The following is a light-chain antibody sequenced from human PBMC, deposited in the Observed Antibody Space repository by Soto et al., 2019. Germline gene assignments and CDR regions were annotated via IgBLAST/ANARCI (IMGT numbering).Light chain of an antibody. CDR2: GAS. CDR1: QSVSSN. V-gene: IGKV3-15*01. Sequence: EIVMTQSPATLSVSPGERATLSCRASQSVSSNLEWYQQKPGQAPRLLIYGASSRATGIPGRFSGSGSGTEFTLTISSLQSEDSAVYYCQQYNNWPPWTFAQGTKVEIK. J-gene: IGKJ1*01. CDR3: QQYNNWPPWT.